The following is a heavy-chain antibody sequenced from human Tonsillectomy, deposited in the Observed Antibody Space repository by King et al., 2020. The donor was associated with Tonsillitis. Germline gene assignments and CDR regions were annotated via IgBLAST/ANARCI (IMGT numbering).Heavy chain of an antibody. V-gene: IGHV3-21*01. Sequence: VQLVESGGGLVKPGGSLRLSCTASGFTFSSYSMNWVRQAPGKGLEWVSSISSSSSYIYYADSAKGRFTISRDNTKNAMYLQMSSLSAEDTAVYYCAKDIDGYYSGLDVWGQGTTVTVSS. J-gene: IGHJ6*02. CDR3: AKDIDGYYSGLDV. CDR2: ISSSSSYI. CDR1: GFTFSSYS. D-gene: IGHD5-24*01.